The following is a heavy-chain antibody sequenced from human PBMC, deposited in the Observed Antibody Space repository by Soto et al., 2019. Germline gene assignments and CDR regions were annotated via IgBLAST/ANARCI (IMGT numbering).Heavy chain of an antibody. Sequence: EVQLVESGGGLVQPGGSLRLSCATSGFTFTHYWMNWVRQAPGKGLEWVANINIDGTEKYYGDSVKGRFTISRDNAKNSLYLQMDSLRYEDMAVYYCARNRGWEMLDYWGQGTLVTVSS. D-gene: IGHD6-19*01. CDR1: GFTFTHYW. CDR3: ARNRGWEMLDY. V-gene: IGHV3-7*01. CDR2: INIDGTEK. J-gene: IGHJ4*02.